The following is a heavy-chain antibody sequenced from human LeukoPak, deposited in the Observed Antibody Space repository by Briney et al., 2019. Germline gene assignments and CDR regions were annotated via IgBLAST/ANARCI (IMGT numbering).Heavy chain of an antibody. D-gene: IGHD1-7*01. J-gene: IGHJ3*02. CDR3: ARRNELRAPGAFDI. V-gene: IGHV4-34*01. CDR1: RGSFSGYY. CDR2: INHSGST. Sequence: SETLSLTCAVYRGSFSGYYWSWIRQPPGKGLEWIGEINHSGSTNYNPSLKSRVTISVDTSKNQFSLKLSSVTAADTPVYYCARRNELRAPGAFDIWGQGTMVTVSS.